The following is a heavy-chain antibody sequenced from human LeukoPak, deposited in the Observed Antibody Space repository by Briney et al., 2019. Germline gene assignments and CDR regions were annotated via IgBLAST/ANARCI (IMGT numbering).Heavy chain of an antibody. CDR3: ARGKVSGWYPYYFDY. CDR1: GGSISSGSYY. J-gene: IGHJ4*02. V-gene: IGHV4-61*02. CDR2: IYASGGT. D-gene: IGHD6-19*01. Sequence: SETLSLTCTVSGGSISSGSYYWSWIRQPAGKGLEWIGRIYASGGTNYNPCLKSRVTISVDTSKTHFSLKLSSVTAADTAVYYCARGKVSGWYPYYFDYWGQGTLVTVSS.